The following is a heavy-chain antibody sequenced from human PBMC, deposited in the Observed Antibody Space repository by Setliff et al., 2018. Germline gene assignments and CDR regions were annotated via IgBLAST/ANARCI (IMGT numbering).Heavy chain of an antibody. CDR3: ARAPPNRYSGSYEYFYMDV. CDR1: GGSITVNY. V-gene: IGHV4-59*01. Sequence: LSLTCTVSGGSITVNYWSWVRQSPEKGLEWIGFMHYSGSTNYNPSLESRVSISVDTSKNQFSLNLSSVTAADTAVYYCARAPPNRYSGSYEYFYMDVWGKGTTVTVSS. J-gene: IGHJ6*03. D-gene: IGHD1-26*01. CDR2: MHYSGST.